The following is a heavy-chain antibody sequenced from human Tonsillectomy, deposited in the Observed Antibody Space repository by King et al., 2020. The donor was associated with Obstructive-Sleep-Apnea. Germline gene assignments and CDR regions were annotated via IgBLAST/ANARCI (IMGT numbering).Heavy chain of an antibody. D-gene: IGHD3-10*01. CDR1: GFTFNNYW. CDR2: IKKDGSEK. Sequence: AQLVESGGGLVQPGGSLRLSCAASGFTFNNYWMTWVRQAPGKGLEWVANIKKDGSEKHYVDSVKGRFTISRDNAKNSLFLQMTSLRAEDTAVYFCARDQTYYPPGSYYDGFDCWGRGTLVTVSS. V-gene: IGHV3-7*01. J-gene: IGHJ4*02. CDR3: ARDQTYYPPGSYYDGFDC.